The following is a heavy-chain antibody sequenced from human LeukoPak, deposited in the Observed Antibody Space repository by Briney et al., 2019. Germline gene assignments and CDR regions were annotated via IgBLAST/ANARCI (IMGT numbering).Heavy chain of an antibody. CDR2: IYHSGST. CDR1: GGSLSSSSYY. CDR3: ARDGPWYGDYWFDP. D-gene: IGHD4-17*01. J-gene: IGHJ5*02. Sequence: SETLSLTCSVSGGSLSSSSYYWGWIRQPPGRGLEWIGEIYHSGSTNYNPSLKSRVTISVDKSKNQFSLKLSSVTAADTAVYYCARDGPWYGDYWFDPWGQGTLVTVSS. V-gene: IGHV4-39*07.